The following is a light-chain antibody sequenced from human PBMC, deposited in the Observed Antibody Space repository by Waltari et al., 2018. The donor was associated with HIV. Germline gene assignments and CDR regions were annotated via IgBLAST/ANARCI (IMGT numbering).Light chain of an antibody. J-gene: IGKJ5*01. CDR3: QQTYSSPIT. Sequence: DIQLTQSPPSLSVSVGDRVTINCRASQTIGDSLNWYQQKPGKAPNILIYAVSNLQIGVPPRFSGGGSRTDFALTIVNIQPDDFATYYCQQTYSSPITFGQGTRLETK. CDR2: AVS. V-gene: IGKV1-39*01. CDR1: QTIGDS.